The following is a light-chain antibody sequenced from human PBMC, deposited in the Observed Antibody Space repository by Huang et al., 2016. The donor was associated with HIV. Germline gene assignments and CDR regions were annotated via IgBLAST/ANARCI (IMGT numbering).Light chain of an antibody. V-gene: IGKV1-27*01. CDR3: QKYNSAPIT. CDR2: AAS. Sequence: DIQMTQSPSSLSASVGDSVTITCRASQDIDNYLAWYQQKPGKVTKLLIFAASALKAWVPPRFSGSGSGTHFSLNISSLQPEDVATYYCQKYNSAPITFGQGTRLEI. J-gene: IGKJ5*01. CDR1: QDIDNY.